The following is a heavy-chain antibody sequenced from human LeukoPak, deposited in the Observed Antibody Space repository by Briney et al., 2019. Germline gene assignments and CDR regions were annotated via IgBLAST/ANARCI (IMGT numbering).Heavy chain of an antibody. CDR3: AKVTGIAARPKDWFDP. D-gene: IGHD6-6*01. J-gene: IGHJ5*02. V-gene: IGHV3-21*01. Sequence: GGSLRLSCAASGFTFSSYSMNWARQAPGKGLEWVSSISSSSSYIYYADSVKGRFTISRDNAKNSLYLQMNSLRAEDTAVYYCAKVTGIAARPKDWFDPWGQGTLVTVSS. CDR1: GFTFSSYS. CDR2: ISSSSSYI.